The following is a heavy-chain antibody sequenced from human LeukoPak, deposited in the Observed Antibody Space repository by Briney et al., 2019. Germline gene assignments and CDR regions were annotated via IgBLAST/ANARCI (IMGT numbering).Heavy chain of an antibody. V-gene: IGHV4-30-2*03. CDR1: GGSISSGGYS. CDR3: ARFRPDSSSWNAFDI. J-gene: IGHJ3*02. Sequence: SQTLSLTCAVSGGSISSGGYSWSWIRQPPGKGLEWIGSIYHSGSTYYNPSLKSRVTISVDTSKNQFSLKLSSVTAADTAVYYCARFRPDSSSWNAFDIWGQGTMVTVSS. D-gene: IGHD6-13*01. CDR2: IYHSGST.